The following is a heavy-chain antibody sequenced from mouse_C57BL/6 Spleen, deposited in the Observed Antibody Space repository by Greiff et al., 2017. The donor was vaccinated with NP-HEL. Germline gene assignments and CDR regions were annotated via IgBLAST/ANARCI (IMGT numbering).Heavy chain of an antibody. J-gene: IGHJ3*01. D-gene: IGHD2-1*01. CDR1: GYTFTSYG. CDR3: ARVDGNYLFAY. V-gene: IGHV1-81*01. CDR2: IYPRSGNT. Sequence: VKLQESGAELARPGASVKLSCKASGYTFTSYGISWVKQRTGQGLEWIGEIYPRSGNTYYNEKFKGKATLTADKSSSTAYMELRSLTSEDSAVYFCARVDGNYLFAYWGQGTLVTVSA.